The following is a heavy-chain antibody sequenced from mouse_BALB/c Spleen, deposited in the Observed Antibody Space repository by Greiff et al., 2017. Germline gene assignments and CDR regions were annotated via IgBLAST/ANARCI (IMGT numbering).Heavy chain of an antibody. V-gene: IGHV5-17*02. D-gene: IGHD2-4*01. CDR2: ISSGCSTI. Sequence: EVKLVESGGGLVQPGGSRKLSCAASGFTFSSFGMHWVRQAPEKGLEWVAYISSGCSTIYYADTVKGRFTISRYNPKNTLFLQMTSLRSEDTAMYYCARDLITGGYFDYWGQGTTLTVSS. J-gene: IGHJ2*01. CDR3: ARDLITGGYFDY. CDR1: GFTFSSFG.